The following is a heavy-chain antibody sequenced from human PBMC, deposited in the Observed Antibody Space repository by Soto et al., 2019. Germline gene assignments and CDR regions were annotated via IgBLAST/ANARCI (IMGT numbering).Heavy chain of an antibody. CDR1: GFTFSSYA. Sequence: EVQLLESGGGLVQPGGSLRLSCAASGFTFSSYAMSWVRQAPGKGLEWVSAISGSGGSTYYADSVKGRFTSSRDNSKNTLYLQMNSLRAEDTAGWYCAYSSTLLGEWGQGTLVTVSS. J-gene: IGHJ4*02. CDR2: ISGSGGST. D-gene: IGHD6-13*01. V-gene: IGHV3-23*01. CDR3: AYSSTLLGE.